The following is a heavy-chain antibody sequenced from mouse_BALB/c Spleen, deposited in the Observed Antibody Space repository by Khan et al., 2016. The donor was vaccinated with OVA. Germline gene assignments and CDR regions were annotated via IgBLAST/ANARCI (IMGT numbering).Heavy chain of an antibody. Sequence: EVQLQESGAELGRPGSSVKLSCKTSGNTFTSYGIKWVKQRPGQGLEWIGYIYPGNGYTEYNEKFQGKAILTSDTSSSTAYMQLRSLTSEDSAIYFCRTAYYRYYFDYWGQGTTLTVSS. CDR1: GNTFTSYG. J-gene: IGHJ2*01. CDR3: RTAYYRYYFDY. CDR2: IYPGNGYT. D-gene: IGHD2-14*01. V-gene: IGHV1S134*01.